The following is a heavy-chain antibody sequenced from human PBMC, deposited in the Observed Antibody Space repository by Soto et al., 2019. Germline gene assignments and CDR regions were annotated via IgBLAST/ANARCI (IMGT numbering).Heavy chain of an antibody. CDR1: GFTFSSYS. V-gene: IGHV3-21*01. CDR3: ARVGWELLGSFDY. D-gene: IGHD1-26*01. CDR2: ISSSSSYI. Sequence: GGSLRLSCAASGFTFSSYSMNWVRQAPGKGLEWVSSISSSSSYIYYADSVKGRFTISRDNAKNSLYLQMNSLRAEDTAVYYCARVGWELLGSFDYWGQGTLVTVSS. J-gene: IGHJ4*02.